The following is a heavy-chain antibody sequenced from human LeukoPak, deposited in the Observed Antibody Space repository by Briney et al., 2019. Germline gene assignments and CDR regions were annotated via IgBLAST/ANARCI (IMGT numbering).Heavy chain of an antibody. CDR1: GFTFSSYA. J-gene: IGHJ4*02. D-gene: IGHD3-3*01. CDR2: ISGGGGST. Sequence: GGSLRLSCAASGFTFSSYAMSWVRQAPGKGLEWVSAISGGGGSTYYADSVKGRFTISRDNSKNTLYLQMNSLRAEDTAVYYCAKVHYNFWSGYYDYWGQGTLVTVSS. CDR3: AKVHYNFWSGYYDY. V-gene: IGHV3-23*01.